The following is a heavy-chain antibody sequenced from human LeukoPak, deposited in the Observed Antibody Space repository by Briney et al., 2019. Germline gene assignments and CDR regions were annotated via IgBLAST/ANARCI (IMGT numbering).Heavy chain of an antibody. Sequence: GRSLRLSCAASGFTFSNYGMQWVRQAPGKGLEWVAVISHDGTTTFYADSVKGRFTLSRDNSKNTLDLQMDSLSAEDTAVYFCAKEPNAYSSGWYFQDWGQGTLVTVSS. V-gene: IGHV3-30*18. CDR1: GFTFSNYG. J-gene: IGHJ1*01. CDR3: AKEPNAYSSGWYFQD. D-gene: IGHD6-25*01. CDR2: ISHDGTTT.